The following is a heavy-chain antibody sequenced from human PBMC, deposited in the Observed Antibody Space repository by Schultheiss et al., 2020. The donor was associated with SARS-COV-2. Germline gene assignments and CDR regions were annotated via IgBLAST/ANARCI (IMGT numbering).Heavy chain of an antibody. D-gene: IGHD3-22*01. J-gene: IGHJ4*02. CDR2: IYHSGST. V-gene: IGHV4-30-2*01. Sequence: SETLSLTCAVSGGSISSGGYSWSWIRQPPGKGLEWIGYIYHSGSTYYNPSLKSRVTISVDRSKNQFSLKLSSVTAADTAVYFCARGNYYDSTDYYYEGAPFDFWGQGTLVTVSS. CDR1: GGSISSGGYS. CDR3: ARGNYYDSTDYYYEGAPFDF.